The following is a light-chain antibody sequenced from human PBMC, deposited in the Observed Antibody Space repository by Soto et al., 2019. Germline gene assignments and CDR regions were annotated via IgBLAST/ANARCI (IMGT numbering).Light chain of an antibody. J-gene: IGLJ3*02. V-gene: IGLV2-14*03. CDR1: SSDIGNYNY. CDR2: EVS. Sequence: QSALTQPASVSGSPGQSITISCTGTSSDIGNYNYVSWYQQHPGKGPKLMIHEVSNRPSGVSNRFSGSKSGNTASLTISGLQAEDEADYYCSSYTSSTTWVFGGGTKVTVL. CDR3: SSYTSSTTWV.